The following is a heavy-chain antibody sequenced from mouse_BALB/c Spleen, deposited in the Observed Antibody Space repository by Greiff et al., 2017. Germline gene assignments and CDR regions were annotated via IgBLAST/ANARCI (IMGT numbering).Heavy chain of an antibody. D-gene: IGHD2-2*01. V-gene: IGHV5-6-4*01. J-gene: IGHJ4*01. CDR2: ISSGGSYT. CDR1: GFTFSSYT. Sequence: EVHLVESGGGLVKPGGSLKLSCAASGFTFSSYTMSWVRQTPEKRLEWVATISSGGSYTYYPDSVKGRFTISRDNAKNTLYLQMSSLKSEDTAMYYCTREVMNAMDYWGQGTSVTVSS. CDR3: TREVMNAMDY.